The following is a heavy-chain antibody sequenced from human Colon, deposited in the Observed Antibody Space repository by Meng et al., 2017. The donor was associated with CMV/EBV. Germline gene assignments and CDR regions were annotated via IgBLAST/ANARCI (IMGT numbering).Heavy chain of an antibody. D-gene: IGHD3-3*01. V-gene: IGHV3-7*01. CDR3: ARGIGVIIMDAFDI. Sequence: GGSLRLSCVGSGFTFSNFAMSWVRQAPGKGLEWVANIKQDGSEKYYVDSVKGRFTISRDNAKNSLYLQMNSLRAEDTAVYYCARGIGVIIMDAFDIWGQGTMVTVSS. CDR1: GFTFSNFA. CDR2: IKQDGSEK. J-gene: IGHJ3*02.